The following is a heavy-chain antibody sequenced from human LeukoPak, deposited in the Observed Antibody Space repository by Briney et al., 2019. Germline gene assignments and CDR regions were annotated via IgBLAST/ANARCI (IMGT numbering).Heavy chain of an antibody. V-gene: IGHV3-30-3*01. D-gene: IGHD3-3*01. CDR1: EFTFSSYA. CDR2: ISYDGSNK. Sequence: GRSLRLSCAASEFTFSSYAMHWVRQAPGKGLEWVAVISYDGSNKYYADSVKGRFTISRDNSKNTLYLQMNSLRAEDTAVYYCARDREAIFGVVYYLDYWGQGTLVTVSS. CDR3: ARDREAIFGVVYYLDY. J-gene: IGHJ4*02.